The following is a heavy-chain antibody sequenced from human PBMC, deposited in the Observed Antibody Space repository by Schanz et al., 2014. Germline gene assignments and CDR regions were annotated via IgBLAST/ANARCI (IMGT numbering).Heavy chain of an antibody. CDR2: ISPLLGVA. Sequence: QVHLVQSGAEVKEPGSSVKVSCKPSGGTFVTFFFTWVRQASGQGPQWMGRISPLLGVANYAQEFQGRLTITADTSTSTAYMELSSLRSEDTAVYYCATCSGGTCHAKPVLDNWGQGTLVTVSS. D-gene: IGHD2-15*01. CDR3: ATCSGGTCHAKPVLDN. J-gene: IGHJ4*02. V-gene: IGHV1-69*04. CDR1: GGTFVTFF.